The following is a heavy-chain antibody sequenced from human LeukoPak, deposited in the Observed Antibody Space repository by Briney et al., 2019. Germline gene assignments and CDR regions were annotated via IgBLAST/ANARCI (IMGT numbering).Heavy chain of an antibody. CDR1: GFTFSSYA. CDR2: ISGSGGST. Sequence: GGSLRLSCAASGFTFSSYAMSWVRQAPGKGLEWVSAISGSGGSTYYADSVKGRFTISRDNSKNTLYLQMNSLRAEDTAVYYCAKGSAAIGGGKYYMDVWGKGTTVTVSS. CDR3: AKGSAAIGGGKYYMDV. D-gene: IGHD2-2*01. V-gene: IGHV3-23*01. J-gene: IGHJ6*03.